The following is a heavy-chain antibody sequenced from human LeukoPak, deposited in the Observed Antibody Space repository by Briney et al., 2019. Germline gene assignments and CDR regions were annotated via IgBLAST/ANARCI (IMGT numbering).Heavy chain of an antibody. CDR3: ARDTLGEYDY. CDR1: GGTFSSYA. CDR2: ICGYNGNT. D-gene: IGHD3-16*01. V-gene: IGHV1-18*01. Sequence: ASVKVSCKASGGTFSSYAISWVRQAPGQGLEWMGWICGYNGNTKYVQKFQGRVTMTTDTSTSTVYMELRSLTSDDTAVYYCARDTLGEYDYWGQGSLVTVSS. J-gene: IGHJ4*02.